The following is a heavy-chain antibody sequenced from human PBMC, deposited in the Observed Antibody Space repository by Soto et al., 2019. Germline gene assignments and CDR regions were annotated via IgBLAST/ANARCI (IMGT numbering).Heavy chain of an antibody. CDR3: AREKSNYQTFDQ. CDR1: GDSMSSYY. J-gene: IGHJ4*02. D-gene: IGHD4-4*01. V-gene: IGHV4-59*01. Sequence: XATLSLTFTVCGDSMSSYYWSWTRQPPGKGLEWIGYIYYSGSTTYNPSLRSRVTMSVDTSKNQFSLRLSSVTAADTAVYYCAREKSNYQTFDQWGQGSQVTVSS. CDR2: IYYSGST.